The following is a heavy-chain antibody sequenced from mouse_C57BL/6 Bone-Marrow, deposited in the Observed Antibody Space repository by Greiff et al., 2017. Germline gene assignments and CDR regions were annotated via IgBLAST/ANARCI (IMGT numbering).Heavy chain of an antibody. CDR2: IYPGGGYT. D-gene: IGHD1-1*01. CDR3: ARWGNYYGSSYQLDY. J-gene: IGHJ2*01. V-gene: IGHV1-63*01. CDR1: GYTFTNYW. Sequence: VKVVESGAELVRPGTSVTMSCKASGYTFTNYWIGWAKQRPGHGLEWIGDIYPGGGYTNYNEKFKGKATLTADKSSSTAYMQFSSLTYEDSAIYYCARWGNYYGSSYQLDYWGQGTTLTVSS.